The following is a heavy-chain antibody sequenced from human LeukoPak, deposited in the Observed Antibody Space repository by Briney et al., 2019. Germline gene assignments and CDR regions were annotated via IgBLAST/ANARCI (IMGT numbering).Heavy chain of an antibody. J-gene: IGHJ6*02. Sequence: GGSLRLSCGASGFTFSSYAMAWVRQAPGKGLEWVSTIDYSGAYTYYADSVKGRFTISRDNSKNTLYMQMNSLRAEDTATYYCAKVPYSDYGSGRPPFMDVWGQGTTVAVS. D-gene: IGHD3-10*01. CDR1: GFTFSSYA. CDR2: IDYSGAYT. CDR3: AKVPYSDYGSGRPPFMDV. V-gene: IGHV3-23*01.